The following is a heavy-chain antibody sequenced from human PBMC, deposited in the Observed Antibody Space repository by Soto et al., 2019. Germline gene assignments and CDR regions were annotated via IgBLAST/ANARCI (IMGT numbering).Heavy chain of an antibody. D-gene: IGHD2-2*02. CDR3: ARDGGDCSSTSCYTGAYYYYYYGMDV. V-gene: IGHV1-2*02. CDR1: GYTFTGYY. CDR2: IDPNSGGT. J-gene: IGHJ6*02. Sequence: ASVKISCKASGYTFTGYYMHWVRQAPGQGLEWMGWIDPNSGGTNYAQKFQGRVTMTRDTSISTAYMELSRLRSDDTAVYYCARDGGDCSSTSCYTGAYYYYYYGMDVWGQGTTVTVSS.